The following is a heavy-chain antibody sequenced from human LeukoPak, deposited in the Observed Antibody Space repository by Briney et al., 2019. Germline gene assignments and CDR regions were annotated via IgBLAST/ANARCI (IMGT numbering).Heavy chain of an antibody. CDR3: ASHDGVAVIRWGFDF. J-gene: IGHJ4*02. CDR1: GGSVSGYY. V-gene: IGHV4-59*08. D-gene: IGHD6-19*01. CDR2: IFYAGTP. Sequence: PSETLSLTCTVPGGSVSGYYWSWIRQPPGKGLEWIGYIFYAGTPLYRPSLQTRVTMSVDTSENQLSLKLTSVTAADQAVSFCASHDGVAVIRWGFDFGGQGTLVTVSS.